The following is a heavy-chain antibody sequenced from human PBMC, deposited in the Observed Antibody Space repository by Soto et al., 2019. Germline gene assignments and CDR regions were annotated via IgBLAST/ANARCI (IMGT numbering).Heavy chain of an antibody. D-gene: IGHD6-19*01. CDR1: GGTFSSYA. CDR2: IIPIFGTA. Sequence: QVQLVQSGAEVKKPGSSVKVSCKASGGTFSSYAISWVRQAPGQGLEWMGGIIPIFGTANYAQKFQGRVTITADKSTSTAYMELSSLRSEDTAVYYCARGRIRVVAGTYCYYYYGMDVWGQGTTVTVSS. V-gene: IGHV1-69*06. CDR3: ARGRIRVVAGTYCYYYYGMDV. J-gene: IGHJ6*02.